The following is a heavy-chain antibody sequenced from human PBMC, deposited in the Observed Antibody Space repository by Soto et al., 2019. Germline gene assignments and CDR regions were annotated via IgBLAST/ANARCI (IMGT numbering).Heavy chain of an antibody. CDR1: GFTFSSYA. CDR3: AKGTQAQEMDTIKNIHYFDY. V-gene: IGHV3-23*01. CDR2: ISGSGGST. Sequence: GGSLSLSCAASGFTFSSYAMSWVRQAPGKGLEWVSAISGSGGSTYYADSVKGRFTISRDNSKNTLHLQMNSLRAEDTAVYYCAKGTQAQEMDTIKNIHYFDYCGQGTLVTV. J-gene: IGHJ4*02. D-gene: IGHD5-18*01.